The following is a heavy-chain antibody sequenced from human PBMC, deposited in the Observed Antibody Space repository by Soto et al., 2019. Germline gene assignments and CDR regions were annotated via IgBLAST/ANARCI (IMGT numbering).Heavy chain of an antibody. V-gene: IGHV4-59*01. CDR2: IYYSGST. CDR3: ASGGYSTIFRVVNYYFDY. J-gene: IGHJ4*02. D-gene: IGHD3-3*01. Sequence: KPSETLSLTCTVSGGSISSYYWSWIRQPPGKGLECIGYIYYSGSTNYNPSLKSRVTISVDTSKNQFSLKLSSVTAADTAVYYCASGGYSTIFRVVNYYFDYWGQGTLVTVSS. CDR1: GGSISSYY.